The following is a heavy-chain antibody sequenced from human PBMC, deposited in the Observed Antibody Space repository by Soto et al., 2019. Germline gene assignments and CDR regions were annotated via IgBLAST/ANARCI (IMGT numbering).Heavy chain of an antibody. CDR2: INACKDKT. V-gene: IGHV1-3*01. CDR1: GYTFTTYV. J-gene: IGHJ4*02. Sequence: ASVKVSCKASGYTFTTYVMHWVRQAPGQRLERKGWINACKDKTKYSKKYQGKVTINRDTSTSTTYKKMRSQKKDDTAVYYCACSGYYSDFDYWGQGTLVTVSS. D-gene: IGHD3-22*01. CDR3: ACSGYYSDFDY.